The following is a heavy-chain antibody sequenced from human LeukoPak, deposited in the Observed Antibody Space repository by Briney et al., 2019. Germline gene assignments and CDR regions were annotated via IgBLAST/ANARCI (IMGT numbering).Heavy chain of an antibody. V-gene: IGHV4-39*07. D-gene: IGHD3-10*01. J-gene: IGHJ6*03. CDR2: IYHSGST. Sequence: PSETLSLTCTVSGGSISSYYWGWIRQPPGKGLEWIGSIYHSGSTYYNPSLKSRVTISVDTSKNQFSLKLSSVTAADTAVYYCARAEYYYGSGSTYYYYYYMDVWGKGTTVTVSS. CDR3: ARAEYYYGSGSTYYYYYYMDV. CDR1: GGSISSYY.